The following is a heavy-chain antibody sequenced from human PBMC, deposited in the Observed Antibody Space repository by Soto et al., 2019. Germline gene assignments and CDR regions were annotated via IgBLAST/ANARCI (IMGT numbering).Heavy chain of an antibody. CDR2: ISYDGST. CDR1: GFTFSSYA. Sequence: GGSLRLSCAASGFTFSSYAMHWVRQAPGKGLEWVAVISYDGSTYYADSVKGRFTISRDNSKNTLYLQMNSLRAEDTAVYYCAKGRGYCSSTSCYVGSDYWGQGTLVTVSS. J-gene: IGHJ4*02. D-gene: IGHD2-2*01. V-gene: IGHV3-30-3*01. CDR3: AKGRGYCSSTSCYVGSDY.